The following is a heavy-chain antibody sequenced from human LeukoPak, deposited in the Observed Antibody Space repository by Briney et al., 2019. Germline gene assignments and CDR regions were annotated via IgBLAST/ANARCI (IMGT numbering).Heavy chain of an antibody. Sequence: RSGGSLRLSCAASGFTFSSYEMNWVRRAPGKGLEWVSYISSSGSTIYYADSVKGRFTISRDNAKNSLYLQMNSLRAEDTAVYYCARARSSYGYGDAFDIWGQGTMVTVSS. D-gene: IGHD5-18*01. CDR3: ARARSSYGYGDAFDI. V-gene: IGHV3-48*03. CDR2: ISSSGSTI. J-gene: IGHJ3*02. CDR1: GFTFSSYE.